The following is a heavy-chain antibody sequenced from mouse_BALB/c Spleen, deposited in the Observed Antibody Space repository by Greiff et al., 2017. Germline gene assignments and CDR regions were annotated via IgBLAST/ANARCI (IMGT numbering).Heavy chain of an antibody. D-gene: IGHD1-1*01. CDR3: ARAPSYSPYAMDY. Sequence: EVKLVESGGGLVKPGGSLKLSCAASGFTFSSYAMSWVRQSPEKRLEWVAEISSGGSYTYYPDTVTGRFTISRDNPKNTLFLQMTSLRSEDTAMYYCARAPSYSPYAMDYWGQGTSVTVSS. CDR2: ISSGGSYT. V-gene: IGHV5-9-4*01. CDR1: GFTFSSYA. J-gene: IGHJ4*01.